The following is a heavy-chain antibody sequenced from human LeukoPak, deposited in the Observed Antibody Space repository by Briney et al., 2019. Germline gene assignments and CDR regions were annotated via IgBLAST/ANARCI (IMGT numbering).Heavy chain of an antibody. CDR2: IIPILGIA. CDR1: GGTFSSYA. CDR3: ARDKGHAAAASLYYFDY. Sequence: SVKVSCKASGGTFSSYAISWVRQAPGQGLEWMGRIIPILGIANYAQKFQGRVTITADKSTSTAYMELSSLRSEDTAVYYCARDKGHAAAASLYYFDYWGQGTLVTVPS. V-gene: IGHV1-69*04. J-gene: IGHJ4*02. D-gene: IGHD6-13*01.